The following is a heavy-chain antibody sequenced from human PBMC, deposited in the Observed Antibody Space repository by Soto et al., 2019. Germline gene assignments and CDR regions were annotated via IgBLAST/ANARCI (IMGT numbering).Heavy chain of an antibody. CDR1: GFTFSSYW. D-gene: IGHD3-3*01. CDR2: IKQDGSEK. V-gene: IGHV3-7*01. J-gene: IGHJ4*02. Sequence: EVQLVESGGGLVQPGGSLRLSCAASGFTFSSYWMSWVRQAPGKGLEWVANIKQDGSEKYYVDSVKGRFTISRDNAKNSLYRKMNSRRAEDPAVYYWGRNPSQGAAFWNYWGQGTLFTVSS. CDR3: GRNPSQGAAFWNY.